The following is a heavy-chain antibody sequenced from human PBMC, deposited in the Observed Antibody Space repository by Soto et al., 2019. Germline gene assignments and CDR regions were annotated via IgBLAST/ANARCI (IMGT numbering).Heavy chain of an antibody. J-gene: IGHJ4*02. CDR1: GYTFTSYG. CDR3: ARVHRVAVAAQPRTFDY. CDR2: ISAYNGNT. D-gene: IGHD6-19*01. Sequence: VASVKVSCKASGYTFTSYGISWVRQAPGQGREWMGWISAYNGNTNYAQKLQGRVTMTTDTSTSTAYMELRSLRSDDTAVYYCARVHRVAVAAQPRTFDYWGQGTLVTVSS. V-gene: IGHV1-18*04.